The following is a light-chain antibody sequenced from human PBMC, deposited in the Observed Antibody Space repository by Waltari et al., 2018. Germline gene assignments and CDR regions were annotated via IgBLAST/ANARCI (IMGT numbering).Light chain of an antibody. Sequence: HSVLTQPPSVSAAPGQRVTISCSGSSSNIGNNAVNWYQQLPGRAPKLLIFHDDLLTSGLSDRFSGSKSGTSASLAISGLQAEDEADYYCAAWDDSLSGHVVFGGGTKLTVL. J-gene: IGLJ2*01. CDR1: SSNIGNNA. CDR3: AAWDDSLSGHVV. CDR2: HDD. V-gene: IGLV1-36*01.